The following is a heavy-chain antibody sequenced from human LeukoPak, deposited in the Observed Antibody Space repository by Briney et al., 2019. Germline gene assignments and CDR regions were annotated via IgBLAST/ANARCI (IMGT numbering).Heavy chain of an antibody. J-gene: IGHJ6*02. V-gene: IGHV1-18*01. CDR1: GYTFTSYG. CDR2: ISAYNGNT. CDR3: ARDGSGRKYYGMDV. Sequence: ASVKVSCKASGYTFTSYGISWVRQAPGQGLEWMGWISAYNGNTNYAQKLQDRVTMTTDTSTSTAYMELRSLRSDDTAVYYCARDGSGRKYYGMDVWGQGTTVTVSS. D-gene: IGHD3-10*01.